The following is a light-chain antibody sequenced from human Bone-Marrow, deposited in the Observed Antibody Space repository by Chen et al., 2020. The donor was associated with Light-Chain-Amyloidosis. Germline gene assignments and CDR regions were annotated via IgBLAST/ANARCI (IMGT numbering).Light chain of an antibody. CDR3: QQYGTSPLT. CDR2: GSS. V-gene: IGKV3-20*01. J-gene: IGKJ4*01. CDR1: QTISSNY. Sequence: EIVLTQSPGTLSLSPGEGANFSCRASQTISSNYLTWYQQKFGQAPRLLIYGSSSRATGIPDRFTGGGSGTDFTLTINRLEPEGFAMYCCQQYGTSPLTFGGGTKVEIK.